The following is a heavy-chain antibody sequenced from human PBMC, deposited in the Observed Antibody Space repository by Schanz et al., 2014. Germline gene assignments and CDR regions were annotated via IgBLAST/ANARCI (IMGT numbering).Heavy chain of an antibody. D-gene: IGHD5-18*01. CDR1: GFTFSSYW. CDR3: VRVSFADPRLYRGMDRDIDY. CDR2: VSSSSSYT. Sequence: EVQLVESGGGVVQPGRSLRLSCAASGFTFSSYWMHWVRQVPGKGLVWVSYVSSSSSYTHYADSVKGRFTISRDNAKNSLYLQMNTLRAEDTAVYYCVRVSFADPRLYRGMDRDIDYWGQGTLVTVSS. V-gene: IGHV3-21*01. J-gene: IGHJ4*02.